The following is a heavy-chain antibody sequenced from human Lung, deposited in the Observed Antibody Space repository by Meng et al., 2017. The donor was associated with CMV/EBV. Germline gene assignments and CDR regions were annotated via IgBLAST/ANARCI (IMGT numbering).Heavy chain of an antibody. V-gene: IGHV4-34*01. J-gene: IGHJ5*02. CDR2: INHSGST. CDR1: GGSFSGYY. D-gene: IGHD3-3*01. CDR3: ARVENYDFWSGYYTGGWFDP. Sequence: SETLSLTCAVYGGSFSGYYWSWIRQPPGKGLEWIGEINHSGSTNYNPSLKSRVTISVDTSKNQFSLKLSSVTAADTAVYYCARVENYDFWSGYYTGGWFDPWGQGXLVTVSS.